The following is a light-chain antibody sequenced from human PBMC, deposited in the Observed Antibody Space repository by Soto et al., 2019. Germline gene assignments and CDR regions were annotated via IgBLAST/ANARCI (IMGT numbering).Light chain of an antibody. CDR1: QSISSN. Sequence: EIVVTQTPDTLSLSPGERATLSCRASQSISSNLAWYQQKLGQAPRLLIYRASTRATGIPARFSGSGSGTEFTLTISCLQSEDFALYCCHHYQIFPQTFGQGTKVDIK. CDR3: HHYQIFPQT. J-gene: IGKJ1*01. V-gene: IGKV3-15*01. CDR2: RAS.